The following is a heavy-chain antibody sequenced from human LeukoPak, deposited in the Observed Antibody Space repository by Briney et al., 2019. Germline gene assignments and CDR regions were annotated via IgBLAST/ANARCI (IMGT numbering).Heavy chain of an antibody. CDR3: ARVGSSTNGEIDY. V-gene: IGHV4-39*07. CDR1: GGSISSSSYY. J-gene: IGHJ4*02. CDR2: VYYSGST. D-gene: IGHD2-2*01. Sequence: PSETLSLTCIVSGGSISSSSYYWGWIRQPPGKGLEWIGSVYYSGSTNYNPSLKSRVTISVDTSKNQFSLKLSSVTAADTAVYYCARVGSSTNGEIDYWGQGTLVTVSS.